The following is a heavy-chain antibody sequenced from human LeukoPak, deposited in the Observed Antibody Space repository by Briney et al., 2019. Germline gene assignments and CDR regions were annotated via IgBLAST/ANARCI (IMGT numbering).Heavy chain of an antibody. D-gene: IGHD2-15*01. CDR2: INPNSGGT. V-gene: IGHV1-2*02. J-gene: IGHJ4*02. Sequence: ASVKVSCKASGYTFTGYYMHWVRQAPGQGLEWMGWINPNSGGTNYAQKFQGRVTMTRDTSISTAYMELSRLRSDDTAVYYCARAKASRKKMLRFTDFDCWGQGPLVTVS. CDR3: ARAKASRKKMLRFTDFDC. CDR1: GYTFTGYY.